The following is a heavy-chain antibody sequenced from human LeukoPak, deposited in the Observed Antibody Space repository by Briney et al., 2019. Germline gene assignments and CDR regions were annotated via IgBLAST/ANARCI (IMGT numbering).Heavy chain of an antibody. CDR1: GFTFRSDG. Sequence: GGSLRLSCAASGFTFRSDGMSWVRQAPGKGLEWVSVISDSGGSTYYADSVKGRFTISRDNAKNSLYLQMNSLRAEDTAVYYCARDVRWELKPMDVWGKGTTVTISS. J-gene: IGHJ6*03. D-gene: IGHD1-26*01. CDR3: ARDVRWELKPMDV. CDR2: ISDSGGST. V-gene: IGHV3-23*01.